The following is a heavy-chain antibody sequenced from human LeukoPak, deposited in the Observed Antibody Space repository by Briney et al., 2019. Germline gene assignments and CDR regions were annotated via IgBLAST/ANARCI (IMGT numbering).Heavy chain of an antibody. V-gene: IGHV4-61*01. D-gene: IGHD6-19*01. J-gene: IGHJ4*02. Sequence: SETLSLTCTVSGGSVSSDNYYWSWIRQPPGKGLEWIGFIYYSGSTSDNPSLKSRLTISLDTSKNQFSLKLRFVTAADTAVYYCARIAVAGTIDYWGQGTLVTVSS. CDR1: GGSVSSDNYY. CDR3: ARIAVAGTIDY. CDR2: IYYSGST.